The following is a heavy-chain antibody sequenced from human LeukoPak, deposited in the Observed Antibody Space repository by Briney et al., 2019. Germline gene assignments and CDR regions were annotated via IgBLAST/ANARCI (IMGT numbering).Heavy chain of an antibody. D-gene: IGHD6-19*01. Sequence: ASVKVSCKASGYTFAIYGISWVRQAPGQGLERMAWISPYDGDTNYAQNFEGRVTMTTETSTSTAYMELRSLRSDDTAIYYCARDSSGWYYWGQGTLVTVSS. CDR1: GYTFAIYG. CDR2: ISPYDGDT. J-gene: IGHJ4*02. CDR3: ARDSSGWYY. V-gene: IGHV1-18*01.